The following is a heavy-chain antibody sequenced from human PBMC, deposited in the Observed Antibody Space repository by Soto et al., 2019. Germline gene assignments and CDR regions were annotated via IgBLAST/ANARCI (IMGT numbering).Heavy chain of an antibody. J-gene: IGHJ6*02. CDR1: GGTFSSYA. Sequence: QVQLVQSGAEVKKPGSSVNVSCKASGGTFSSYAISWVRQAPGQGLESMGGIIPIFGTANDAHKFQGRDTITADASTSTASMEVSSLRSEDTAAYYCARDRDTAMGGMDVWGRGTTDTVS. D-gene: IGHD5-18*01. CDR2: IIPIFGTA. V-gene: IGHV1-69*12. CDR3: ARDRDTAMGGMDV.